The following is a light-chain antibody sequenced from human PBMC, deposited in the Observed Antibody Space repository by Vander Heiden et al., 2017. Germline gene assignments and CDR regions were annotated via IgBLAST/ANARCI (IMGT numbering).Light chain of an antibody. V-gene: IGLV7-46*01. Sequence: QAVVTQEPSLTVSPGGTVILTCGSSTGAVTSGHYPSWFQQKPGHAPRTLIYDTNNRHSWTPARFSGSLFGGKAALTLSGAQPEDEADYYCSFSYSGSFVVFGGGTRLTVL. J-gene: IGLJ3*02. CDR2: DTN. CDR1: TGAVTSGHY. CDR3: SFSYSGSFVV.